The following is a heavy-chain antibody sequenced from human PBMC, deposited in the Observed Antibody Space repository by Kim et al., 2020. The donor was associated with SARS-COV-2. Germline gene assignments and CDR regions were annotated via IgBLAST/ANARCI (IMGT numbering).Heavy chain of an antibody. V-gene: IGHV4-39*07. Sequence: YNPSLKSRVTISVDTSKNQFSLKLSSVTAADTAVYYCARAITMVRGVPDYWGQGTLVTVSS. CDR3: ARAITMVRGVPDY. D-gene: IGHD3-10*01. J-gene: IGHJ4*02.